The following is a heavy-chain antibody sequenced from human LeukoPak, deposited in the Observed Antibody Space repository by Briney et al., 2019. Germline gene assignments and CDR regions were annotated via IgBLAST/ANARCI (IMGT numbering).Heavy chain of an antibody. CDR3: ARGRGGSYHY. CDR2: INTDGSTT. Sequence: GGSLRLSCAASGFTFSNDRMHWVRQAPGKGLVWVSRINTDGSTTPYADSVKGRFTISRDNAKNTLYLQMNSLRVEDTAVYYCARGRGGSYHYWGQGNLGTVSS. CDR1: GFTFSNDR. V-gene: IGHV3-74*01. J-gene: IGHJ4*02. D-gene: IGHD1-26*01.